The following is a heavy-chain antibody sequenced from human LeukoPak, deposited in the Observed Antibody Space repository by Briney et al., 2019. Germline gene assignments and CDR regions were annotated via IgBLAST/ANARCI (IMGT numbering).Heavy chain of an antibody. CDR2: IRYDGSNK. CDR3: AREGSSSWYLWFDP. CDR1: GFTFSSYG. Sequence: GGSLRLSCAASGFTFSSYGMHWVRQAPGKGLEWVSFIRYDGSNKCYADSVKGRFTISRDNSKNTLYLQMNSLRAEDTAVYYCAREGSSSWYLWFDPWGQGTLVTVSS. J-gene: IGHJ5*02. V-gene: IGHV3-30*02. D-gene: IGHD6-13*01.